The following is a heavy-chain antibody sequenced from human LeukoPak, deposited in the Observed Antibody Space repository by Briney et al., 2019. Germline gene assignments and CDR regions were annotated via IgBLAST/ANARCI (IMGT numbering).Heavy chain of an antibody. CDR2: IYYSGST. V-gene: IGHV4-59*12. D-gene: IGHD3-22*01. CDR3: ARVVQGPLDSSGYYPPYYFDY. Sequence: SETLSLTCTVSGGSISSYYWSWIRQPPGKGLEWIGYIYYSGSTNYNPSLKSRVTISVDTSKNQFSLKLSSVTAADTAVYYCARVVQGPLDSSGYYPPYYFDYWGQGTLVTVSS. CDR1: GGSISSYY. J-gene: IGHJ4*02.